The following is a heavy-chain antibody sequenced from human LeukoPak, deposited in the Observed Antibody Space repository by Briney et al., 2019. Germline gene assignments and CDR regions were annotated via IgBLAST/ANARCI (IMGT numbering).Heavy chain of an antibody. D-gene: IGHD6-19*01. CDR2: ITHGGST. J-gene: IGHJ4*02. CDR3: ARGGWHSSSRYFDY. CDR1: GGSFSGYY. V-gene: IGHV4-34*01. Sequence: PSETLSLTCAVYGGSFSGYYWSWIRQPPGKGLEWIGEITHGGSTNYNPSLKSRVTISVDTSKNQFSLELNSVTAADTAVYYCARGGWHSSSRYFDYWGQGTLVTVSS.